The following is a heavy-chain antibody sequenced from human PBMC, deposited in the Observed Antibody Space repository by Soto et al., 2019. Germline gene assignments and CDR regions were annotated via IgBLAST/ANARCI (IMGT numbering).Heavy chain of an antibody. J-gene: IGHJ6*02. CDR3: AARVGSSPLYYYGVDV. CDR2: IDPGDSDT. D-gene: IGHD3-10*01. V-gene: IGHV5-51*01. CDR1: GYRFTNYW. Sequence: PGESLKISCNGSGYRFTNYWIGWVGQMPWKGLEWMGIIDPGDSDTRYSPSFQGQVTISVDKSISTAYLQWSSLKASDTAMYYCAARVGSSPLYYYGVDVWGQGTTVTVSS.